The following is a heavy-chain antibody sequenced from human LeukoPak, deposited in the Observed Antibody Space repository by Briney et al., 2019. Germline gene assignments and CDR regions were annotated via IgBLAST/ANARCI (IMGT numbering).Heavy chain of an antibody. CDR1: GGSFSGYY. J-gene: IGHJ5*02. CDR3: ARASDFWSGYYNRPHPRRRWFDP. Sequence: KPSETLSLTCAVYGGSFSGYYWSWIRQPPGKGLEWIGEINHSGSTNYNPSLKSRVTISVDTSKNQFSLKLSSVTAADTAVYYCARASDFWSGYYNRPHPRRRWFDPWGQGTLVTVSS. CDR2: INHSGST. V-gene: IGHV4-34*01. D-gene: IGHD3-3*01.